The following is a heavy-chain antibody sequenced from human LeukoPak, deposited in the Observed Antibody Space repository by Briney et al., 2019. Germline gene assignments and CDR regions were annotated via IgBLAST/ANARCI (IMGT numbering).Heavy chain of an antibody. J-gene: IGHJ1*01. V-gene: IGHV1-46*01. Sequence: GASVKVSCKASGYTFTSYYMHWVRQAPGQGLEWMGIINPSGGSTSYAQKFQDRVTMTRDMSTSTVYMELSSLRSEDTAVYYCARGWGIVGATTQFQHWGQGTLVTVSS. CDR1: GYTFTSYY. D-gene: IGHD1-26*01. CDR2: INPSGGST. CDR3: ARGWGIVGATTQFQH.